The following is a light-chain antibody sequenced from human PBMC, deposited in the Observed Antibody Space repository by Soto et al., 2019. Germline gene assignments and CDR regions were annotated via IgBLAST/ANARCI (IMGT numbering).Light chain of an antibody. Sequence: DIQMTQSPSSLSATVGYRVTITCRASQTIRSYLNWYQQKPGKAPQLLIYATSSLQTGVPSRFSAIGSGTDFSLVISDLQPEDSATYYCQQGYSSRWTSGRGTKVDI. CDR3: QQGYSSRWT. V-gene: IGKV1-39*01. J-gene: IGKJ1*01. CDR2: ATS. CDR1: QTIRSY.